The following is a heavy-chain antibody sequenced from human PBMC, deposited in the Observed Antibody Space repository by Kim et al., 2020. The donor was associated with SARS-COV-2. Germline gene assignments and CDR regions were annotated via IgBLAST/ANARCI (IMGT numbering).Heavy chain of an antibody. CDR1: GGSISSGSYY. CDR2: IYTSGST. Sequence: SETLSLTCTVSGGSISSGSYYWSWIRQPAGKGLEWIGRIYTSGSTNYNPSLKSRVTISVDTSKNQFSLKLSSVTAADTAVYYCASEFRYSSSWTGAFDIWGQGTMVTVSS. CDR3: ASEFRYSSSWTGAFDI. D-gene: IGHD6-13*01. J-gene: IGHJ3*02. V-gene: IGHV4-61*02.